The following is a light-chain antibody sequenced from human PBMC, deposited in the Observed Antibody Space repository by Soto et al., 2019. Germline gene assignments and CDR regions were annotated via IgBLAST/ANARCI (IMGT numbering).Light chain of an antibody. CDR1: SSDVGGYIY. V-gene: IGLV2-14*03. CDR2: DVS. J-gene: IGLJ2*01. Sequence: QSALTQPASVSGSPGQSITISCTGTSSDVGGYIYVSWYQQHSGKAPKLMIYDVSNRPSGVSNRFSGSKSGNTASLTISGIQAEYEADYYCSSYASSTTLVFGGGTKLTVL. CDR3: SSYASSTTLV.